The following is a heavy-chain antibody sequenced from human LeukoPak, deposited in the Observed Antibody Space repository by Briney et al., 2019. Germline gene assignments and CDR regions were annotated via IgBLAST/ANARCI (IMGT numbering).Heavy chain of an antibody. CDR2: IYYSGST. CDR1: GGSISSGDYY. D-gene: IGHD3-22*01. J-gene: IGHJ3*02. V-gene: IGHV4-30-4*01. CDR3: ARDMGYYDSSGHDAFDI. Sequence: SETLSLTCTVSGGSISSGDYYWSWLRQPPGKGLEWTGYIYYSGSTYYNPSLKSRVTISVDTSKNQFSLKLSSVTAADTAVYYCARDMGYYDSSGHDAFDIWGQGTMVTVSS.